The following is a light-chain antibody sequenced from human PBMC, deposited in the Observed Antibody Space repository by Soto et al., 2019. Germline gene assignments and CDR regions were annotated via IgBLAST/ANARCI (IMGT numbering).Light chain of an antibody. J-gene: IGKJ1*01. CDR3: QQRSNWPFTWT. CDR1: QSITGW. V-gene: IGKV1-5*03. CDR2: KAS. Sequence: DIQMTQSPPTLSASVGDRVTISCRASQSITGWLAWFQQKPGKAPKLLISKASKLESGVPSRFSGSGSGTDFTLTISSLEPEDFAVYYCQQRSNWPFTWTFGQGTKV.